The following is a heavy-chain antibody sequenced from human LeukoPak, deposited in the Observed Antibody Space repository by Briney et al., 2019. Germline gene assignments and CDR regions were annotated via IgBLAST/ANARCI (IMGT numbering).Heavy chain of an antibody. CDR2: IIPIFGRP. V-gene: IGHV1-69*13. D-gene: IGHD3-10*01. CDR1: GGTFNNYA. Sequence: SVKVSCKASGGTFNNYAISWVRQAPGQGLEWMGAIIPIFGRPNYAQKFQGRVTMTADESTSTASMELNSLRSEDTAVYYCARGEVKELLSRPYYYYGMDVWGQGTTVTVSS. J-gene: IGHJ6*02. CDR3: ARGEVKELLSRPYYYYGMDV.